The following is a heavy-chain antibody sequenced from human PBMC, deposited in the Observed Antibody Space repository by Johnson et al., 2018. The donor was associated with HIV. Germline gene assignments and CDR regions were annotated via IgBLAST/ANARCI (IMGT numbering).Heavy chain of an antibody. V-gene: IGHV3-15*01. CDR1: GFTFSNAW. Sequence: VQLVESGGGLVKPGGSLRLSCVASGFTFSNAWLSWVRQAAGEGLEWVGRIKSETDGGTPDYAAPVKGRFTISSDNSKNTRYLQMNSLRAEDTAVYYCASPRAVAGGGAFDIWGQGTMVTVSS. CDR3: ASPRAVAGGGAFDI. CDR2: IKSETDGGTP. J-gene: IGHJ3*02. D-gene: IGHD6-19*01.